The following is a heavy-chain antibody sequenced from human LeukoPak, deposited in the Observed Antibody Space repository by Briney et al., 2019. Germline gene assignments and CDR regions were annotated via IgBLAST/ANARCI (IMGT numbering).Heavy chain of an antibody. J-gene: IGHJ4*02. CDR3: AKGVLRTGGDY. D-gene: IGHD3-16*01. CDR2: LIGSGSNT. Sequence: PGGSLRLSCAASGFTFSSYAMTWVRQAPGKGLEWVSSLIGSGSNTYYADSVKGRFTISRDNSKNTLFLQMNSLSAEDTAIYYCAKGVLRTGGDYWGQGTLVTVSS. CDR1: GFTFSSYA. V-gene: IGHV3-23*01.